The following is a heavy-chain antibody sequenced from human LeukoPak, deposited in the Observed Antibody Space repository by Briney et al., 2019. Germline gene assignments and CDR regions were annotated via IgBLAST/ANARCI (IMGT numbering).Heavy chain of an antibody. CDR3: AKLGYGGNSWFDY. Sequence: GGSLRLSCAASGITFSSYAMSWVRQAPGKGLEWVSGISGSGGSTYYADSVKGRFTISRDNSKNTLYVQMNSLRAEDTAVYYCAKLGYGGNSWFDYWGQGTLVTVSS. CDR1: GITFSSYA. D-gene: IGHD4-23*01. V-gene: IGHV3-23*01. J-gene: IGHJ4*02. CDR2: ISGSGGST.